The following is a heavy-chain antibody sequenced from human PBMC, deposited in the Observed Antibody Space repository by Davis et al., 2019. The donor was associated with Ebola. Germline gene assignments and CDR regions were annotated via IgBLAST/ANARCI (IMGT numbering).Heavy chain of an antibody. Sequence: AGSLRLSCAASGFTFSGSAMHWVRQASGKGLEWVGRIRSKANSYATAYAASVKGRFTISRDDSKNTAYLQMNSLKTEDTAVYYCTSGSYYAGGWSDYWGQGTLVTVSS. D-gene: IGHD1-26*01. J-gene: IGHJ4*02. CDR3: TSGSYYAGGWSDY. CDR1: GFTFSGSA. V-gene: IGHV3-73*01. CDR2: IRSKANSYAT.